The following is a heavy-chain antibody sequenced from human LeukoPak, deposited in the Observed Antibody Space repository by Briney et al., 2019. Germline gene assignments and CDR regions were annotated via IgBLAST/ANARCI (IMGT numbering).Heavy chain of an antibody. CDR3: ARSGSGPYYFDY. V-gene: IGHV4-59*11. CDR1: GGSISSHY. J-gene: IGHJ4*02. CDR2: IYYSGST. D-gene: IGHD2-15*01. Sequence: SETLSLTCTVSGGSISSHYWSWIRQPPGKGLEWIGYIYYSGSTNYNPSLKSRVTISVDTSKNQFSLKLSSVTAADTAVYYCARSGSGPYYFDYWGQGTLVTVSS.